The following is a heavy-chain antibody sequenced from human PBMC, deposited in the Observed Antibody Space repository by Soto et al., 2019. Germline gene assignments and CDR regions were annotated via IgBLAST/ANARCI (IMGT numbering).Heavy chain of an antibody. D-gene: IGHD6-19*01. CDR3: ARDGMAGDYYYYYMDV. Sequence: GGSLRLSCAASGFTFSSYGMHWVRQAPGKGLEWVAVIWYDGSNKYYADSVKGRFTISRDNSKNTLYLQMNSLRAEDTAVYYCARDGMAGDYYYYYMDVWGKGTTVTGSS. V-gene: IGHV3-33*08. CDR1: GFTFSSYG. CDR2: IWYDGSNK. J-gene: IGHJ6*03.